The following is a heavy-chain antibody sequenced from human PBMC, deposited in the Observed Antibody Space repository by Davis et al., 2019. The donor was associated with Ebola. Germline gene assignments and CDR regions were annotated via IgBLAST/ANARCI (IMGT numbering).Heavy chain of an antibody. D-gene: IGHD3-3*02. CDR2: IYYTGSV. CDR3: ARADLAFLTRV. CDR1: GGSVSSGGSY. J-gene: IGHJ4*02. Sequence: MPSETLSLTCTVSGGSVSSGGSYWYWIRQPPGRGLEWIGYIYYTGSVNYNPSLKSRVTMSVDTSKNQFSLRLTSLTSADTAVYYCARADLAFLTRVWGQGTLVTVSS. V-gene: IGHV4-61*08.